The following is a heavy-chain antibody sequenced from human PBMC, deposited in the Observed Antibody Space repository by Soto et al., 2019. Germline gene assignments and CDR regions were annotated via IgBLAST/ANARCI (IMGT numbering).Heavy chain of an antibody. Sequence: QVPLVQSGAEVKKPGSSVKVSCKASGGTFSSYTISWVRQAPGQGLEWMGRIIPILGIANYAQKFQGRVTITAAKSTSTAYMVRSSLRSEYTAVYYFARGDSVYCSGGSCYSANYYYYYYMDVWVKGTTVTVSS. D-gene: IGHD2-15*01. CDR3: ARGDSVYCSGGSCYSANYYYYYYMDV. V-gene: IGHV1-69*02. J-gene: IGHJ6*03. CDR2: IIPILGIA. CDR1: GGTFSSYT.